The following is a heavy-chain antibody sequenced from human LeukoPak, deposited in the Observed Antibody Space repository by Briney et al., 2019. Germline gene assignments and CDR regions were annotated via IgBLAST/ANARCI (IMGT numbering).Heavy chain of an antibody. V-gene: IGHV3-9*01. D-gene: IGHD2-2*01. Sequence: GGSLRLSCAASGFTFDDYAMHWVRQVPGKGLEWVSTISWKSDIIGYADSVKGRFTISRDNAKSSLYLQMNSLRVEDTALYYCVKSFYASPPAGMDVWGQGTTVTVSS. CDR3: VKSFYASPPAGMDV. J-gene: IGHJ6*02. CDR2: ISWKSDII. CDR1: GFTFDDYA.